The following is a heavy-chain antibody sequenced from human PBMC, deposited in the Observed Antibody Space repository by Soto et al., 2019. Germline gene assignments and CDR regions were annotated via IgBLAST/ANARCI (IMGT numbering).Heavy chain of an antibody. CDR2: IYYSGST. CDR3: ARENWSDEQAFDY. D-gene: IGHD1-1*01. Sequence: ASETLSLTCTVSGGSISSGGYYWSWICQHPGKGLEWIGYIYYSGSTYYNPSLKSRVTISVDTSKNQFSLKLSSVTAADTAVYYCARENWSDEQAFDYWGQGTLVTVSS. J-gene: IGHJ4*02. V-gene: IGHV4-31*03. CDR1: GGSISSGGYY.